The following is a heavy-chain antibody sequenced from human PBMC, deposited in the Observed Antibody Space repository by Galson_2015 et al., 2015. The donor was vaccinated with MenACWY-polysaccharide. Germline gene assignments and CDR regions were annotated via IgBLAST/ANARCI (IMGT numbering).Heavy chain of an antibody. V-gene: IGHV1-8*01. CDR1: GYTFTSYD. Sequence: SVKVSCKASGYTFTSYDINWVRQAPGQGLECMGWMNPNSANTGYAQKFQGRVTMTRNNSISTAYMELSSLTSEDTAVYYCARGRQETAVAATAAAVQHYGGRGILVTVPS. J-gene: IGHJ4*02. D-gene: IGHD2-15*01. CDR2: MNPNSANT. CDR3: ARGRQETAVAATAAAVQHY.